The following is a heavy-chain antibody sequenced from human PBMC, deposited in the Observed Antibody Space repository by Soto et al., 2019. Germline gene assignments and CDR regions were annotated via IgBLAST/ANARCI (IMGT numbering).Heavy chain of an antibody. D-gene: IGHD2-15*01. CDR3: ASSGYYCSGGSCYDY. V-gene: IGHV3-30-3*01. J-gene: IGHJ4*02. CDR2: ISYDGSNK. Sequence: PGGSLRLSCAASGFTFSSYAMHWVRQAPGKGLEWVAVISYDGSNKYYADSVKGRFTISRDNSKNTLYLQMNSLRAEDTAVYYCASSGYYCSGGSCYDYWGQGTLVTVSS. CDR1: GFTFSSYA.